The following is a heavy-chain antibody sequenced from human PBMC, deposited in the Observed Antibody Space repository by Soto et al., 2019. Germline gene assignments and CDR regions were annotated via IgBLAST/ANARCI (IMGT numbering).Heavy chain of an antibody. V-gene: IGHV5-10-1*01. Sequence: PGESLKISCKGSGYSFTSYWISWVRQMPGKGLEWMGRIDPSDSYTNYSPSFQGHVTISADKSISTAYLQWSSLKASDTAMYYCARLSVPNTLDYDILTGYASDYYYSGMDVWGQGTRVTVSS. CDR2: IDPSDSYT. J-gene: IGHJ6*02. CDR3: ARLSVPNTLDYDILTGYASDYYYSGMDV. D-gene: IGHD3-9*01. CDR1: GYSFTSYW.